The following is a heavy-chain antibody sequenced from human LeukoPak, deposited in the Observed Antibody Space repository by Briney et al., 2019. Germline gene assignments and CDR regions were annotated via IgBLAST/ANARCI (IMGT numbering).Heavy chain of an antibody. CDR2: IYTSGST. J-gene: IGHJ3*02. CDR1: GGSISSYY. D-gene: IGHD6-19*01. V-gene: IGHV4-4*07. CDR3: ARVRRYTSRPDAFDI. Sequence: SETLSLTCTVSGGSISSYYWSWIRQPAGKGLEWIGRIYTSGSTNYNPSLKSRVTISVDTSKSQFSLQLTSVTAADTAVYYCARVRRYTSRPDAFDIWGQGTVVTVSS.